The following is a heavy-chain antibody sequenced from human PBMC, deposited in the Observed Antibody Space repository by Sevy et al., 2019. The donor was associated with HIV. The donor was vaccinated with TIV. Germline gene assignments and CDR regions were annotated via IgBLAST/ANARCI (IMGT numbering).Heavy chain of an antibody. CDR3: ARHAMYYYGSGSFEEEGFDI. V-gene: IGHV4-39*01. Sequence: SETLSLTCTVSGGSISSSSYYWGWIRQPPGKGLEWIGSIYYSGSTYYNPSLKSRVTISVDTSKNQFSLKLSSVTAADTAVYCCARHAMYYYGSGSFEEEGFDIWGQGTMVTVSS. CDR1: GGSISSSSYY. CDR2: IYYSGST. D-gene: IGHD3-10*01. J-gene: IGHJ3*02.